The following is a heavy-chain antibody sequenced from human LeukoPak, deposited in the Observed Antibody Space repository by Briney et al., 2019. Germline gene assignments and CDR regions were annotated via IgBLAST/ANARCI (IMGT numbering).Heavy chain of an antibody. J-gene: IGHJ4*02. CDR2: IIPIFGTA. D-gene: IGHD4-23*01. CDR1: GGTFSSYA. V-gene: IGHV1-69*06. CDR3: ASFSYGGSQFDY. Sequence: ASVKVSCKASGGTFSSYAISWVRQAPGQGLEWMGGIIPIFGTANYAQKFQGRVTITADKSTSTAYMELSSLRSEDTAVYYCASFSYGGSQFDYWGQGTLVTVSS.